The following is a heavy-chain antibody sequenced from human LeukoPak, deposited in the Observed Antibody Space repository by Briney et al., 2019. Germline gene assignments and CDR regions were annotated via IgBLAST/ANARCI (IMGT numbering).Heavy chain of an antibody. Sequence: ASVKVSCKASGYTFTSYYMHWVRQAPGQGLEWMGRINPNSGGTNYAQKFQGRVTMTRDTSISTAYMELSRLRSDDTAVYYCARDSGGGSCYSYWGPGTLVTVSS. CDR3: ARDSGGGSCYSY. J-gene: IGHJ4*02. CDR1: GYTFTSYY. V-gene: IGHV1-2*06. CDR2: INPNSGGT. D-gene: IGHD2-15*01.